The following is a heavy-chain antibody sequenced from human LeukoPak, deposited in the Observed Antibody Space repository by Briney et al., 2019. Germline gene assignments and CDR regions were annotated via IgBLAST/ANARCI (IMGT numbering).Heavy chain of an antibody. CDR1: GGSISSYY. Sequence: SETLSLTWTVYGGSISSYYWSWIRQPPGKGLEWNGYIYYSGSTNYNPPLKSRVTISVDTSKNQFSLKLSSVTAADTAVYYCARGWRLYFDCWGQGTLVTVSS. V-gene: IGHV4-59*01. CDR2: IYYSGST. J-gene: IGHJ4*02. CDR3: ARGWRLYFDC.